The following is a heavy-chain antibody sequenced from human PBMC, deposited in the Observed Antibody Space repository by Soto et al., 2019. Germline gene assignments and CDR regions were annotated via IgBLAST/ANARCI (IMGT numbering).Heavy chain of an antibody. CDR3: ARGLGNPWDEYCFHY. V-gene: IGHV3-23*01. Sequence: EVQLLESGGDLVQPGGSLRLSCAASGFSFSEYSMSWVRQAPGKGLEWVSGISGSGESTYYVASVKGRFTISRDTSENTLFLQMNSLPVEDTVVYYCARGLGNPWDEYCFHYWGQGTRVTVSS. CDR2: ISGSGEST. D-gene: IGHD3-16*01. J-gene: IGHJ4*02. CDR1: GFSFSEYS.